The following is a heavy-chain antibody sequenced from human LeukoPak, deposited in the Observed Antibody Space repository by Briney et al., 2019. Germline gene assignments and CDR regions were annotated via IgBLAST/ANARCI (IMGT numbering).Heavy chain of an antibody. D-gene: IGHD3-9*01. CDR3: TRDLMDYDVSTGLHHYYMDV. Sequence: GGSLRLSCAASGFTFSSYAMSWVRQAPGKGLEWVSAISGSGGSTYYADSVKGRFTISKDNAKNTLYLQMNTLRVEDTAVYYCTRDLMDYDVSTGLHHYYMDVWGQGTTVTVSS. CDR1: GFTFSSYA. V-gene: IGHV3-23*01. J-gene: IGHJ6*02. CDR2: ISGSGGST.